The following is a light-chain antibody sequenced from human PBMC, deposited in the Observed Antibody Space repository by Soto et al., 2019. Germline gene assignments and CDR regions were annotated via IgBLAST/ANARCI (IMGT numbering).Light chain of an antibody. CDR1: SSNIGAGFD. CDR2: ANT. CDR3: LSYDTSRRGV. V-gene: IGLV1-40*01. Sequence: QSVLTQPPSVSGAPGQPVTISCTGTSSNIGAGFDVHWYQQLPGAAPKLLIYANTDRPSGVPARFSGSKSVTSASLALTGLQPEDEADYFCLSYDTSRRGVVGGGTKLTVL. J-gene: IGLJ2*01.